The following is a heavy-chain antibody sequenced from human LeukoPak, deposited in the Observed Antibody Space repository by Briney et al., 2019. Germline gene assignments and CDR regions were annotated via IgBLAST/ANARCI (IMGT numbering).Heavy chain of an antibody. V-gene: IGHV4-30-4*01. J-gene: IGHJ4*02. D-gene: IGHD3-10*01. CDR1: GGSISSGDYY. CDR3: ARAWQDGSGSYPDY. CDR2: IYYSGST. Sequence: SETLSLTCTVSGGSISSGDYYWSWIRQPPGKGLEWIGYIYYSGSTYYNPSLKSRVTISIDTSKNQFSLKLSSVTAADTAVYYCARAWQDGSGSYPDYWGQGTLVIVSS.